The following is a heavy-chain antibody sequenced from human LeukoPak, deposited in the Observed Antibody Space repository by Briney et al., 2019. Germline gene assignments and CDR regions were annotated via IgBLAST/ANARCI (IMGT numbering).Heavy chain of an antibody. D-gene: IGHD2-21*01. CDR3: AKDFRIGYSAHFDY. CDR2: IYENGGTT. Sequence: WGSLRLSCVGSGFTFRSHAMSWVRQAPEKGLEFVSGIYENGGTTYYADSVKGRFSISRDNSKNTLYLQMDSLRGEDTAVYYCAKDFRIGYSAHFDYWGQGALVTVSS. J-gene: IGHJ4*02. CDR1: GFTFRSHA. V-gene: IGHV3-23*01.